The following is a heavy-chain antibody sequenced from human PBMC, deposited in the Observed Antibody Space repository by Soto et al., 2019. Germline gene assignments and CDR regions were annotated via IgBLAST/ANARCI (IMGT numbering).Heavy chain of an antibody. J-gene: IGHJ4*02. V-gene: IGHV1-18*01. CDR1: GYDFTTYG. Sequence: QVHLVQSGAEVKKPGASVKVSCKGSGYDFTTYGITWVRQAPGQGLEWMAWISAHNGNTDYAQKLQRRVTVTRDTSTSTAYMELRNLRSDDTAMYYCARGRYGDYWGQGALVTVSS. D-gene: IGHD1-1*01. CDR2: ISAHNGNT. CDR3: ARGRYGDY.